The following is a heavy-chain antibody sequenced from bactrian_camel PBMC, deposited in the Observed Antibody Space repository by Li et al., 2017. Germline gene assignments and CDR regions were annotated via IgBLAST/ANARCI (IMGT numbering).Heavy chain of an antibody. D-gene: IGHD6*01. J-gene: IGHJ4*01. CDR2: IDVDGDA. CDR3: AAAMGPIFSGNWYKQSLYNS. CDR1: KFSLSIAFRRVC. V-gene: IGHV3S26*01. Sequence: HVQLVESGGDSVQAGGSLKLSCVVSKFSLSIAFRRVCMGWFRQAPGKEREGIASIDVDGDATYAESVKGRFAISRDNAKNTLYLQMNGLKPEDTAMYHCAAAMGPIFSGNWYKQSLYNSWGQGTQVTVS.